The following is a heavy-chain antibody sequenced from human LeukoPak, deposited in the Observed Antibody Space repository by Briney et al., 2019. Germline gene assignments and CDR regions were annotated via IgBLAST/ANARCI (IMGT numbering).Heavy chain of an antibody. J-gene: IGHJ2*01. CDR2: IYYSGST. V-gene: IGHV4-39*07. D-gene: IGHD5-12*01. CDR3: ARDPGYSGYDWDWYFDL. CDR1: GGSISSYY. Sequence: SETLSLTCTVSGGSISSYYWGWIRQPPGKGLEWIGSIYYSGSTHYNPSLKSRVTISVDTSKNQFSLKLSSVTAADTAVYYCARDPGYSGYDWDWYFDLWGRGTLVTVSS.